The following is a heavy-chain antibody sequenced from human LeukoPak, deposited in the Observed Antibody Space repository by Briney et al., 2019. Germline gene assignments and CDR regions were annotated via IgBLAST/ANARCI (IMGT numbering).Heavy chain of an antibody. D-gene: IGHD5-18*01. CDR2: ISFDGSNK. CDR3: ARESGYSCGRFDY. V-gene: IGHV3-30*04. Sequence: GGSLRLSCAASGFTFNTYAMHWVRQAPGKGLEWVAVISFDGSNKYYADSVKGRFTISRDNSKNTMYMKMNSLRAEDTAVYYCARESGYSCGRFDYWGQGTLVTVSS. CDR1: GFTFNTYA. J-gene: IGHJ4*02.